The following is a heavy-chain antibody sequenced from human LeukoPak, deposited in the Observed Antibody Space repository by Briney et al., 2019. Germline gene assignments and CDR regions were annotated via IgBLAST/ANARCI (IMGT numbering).Heavy chain of an antibody. Sequence: GGSLRLSCAASGFIISSYWMHWVRQAPGKGLVWVSRINSDGSSTSCADSVKGRFTISRDNAKNTLYLQMNGLRAEDTAVYYCARGWYYSQYYFDYWGQGTLVTVSS. J-gene: IGHJ4*02. CDR3: ARGWYYSQYYFDY. CDR1: GFIISSYW. V-gene: IGHV3-74*01. D-gene: IGHD4-11*01. CDR2: INSDGSST.